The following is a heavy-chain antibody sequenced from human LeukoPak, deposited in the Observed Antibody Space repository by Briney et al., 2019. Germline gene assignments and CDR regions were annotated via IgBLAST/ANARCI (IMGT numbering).Heavy chain of an antibody. CDR1: GGTFSSYA. CDR2: IIPIFGTA. V-gene: IGHV1-69*13. J-gene: IGHJ6*03. CDR3: ASDPQPGVTMVRGPNYYYYYMDV. Sequence: EASVKVSCKASGGTFSSYAISWVRQAPGQGLEWMGGIIPIFGTANYAQKFQGRVTITADESTSTAYMELSSLRSEDTAVYYCASDPQPGVTMVRGPNYYYYYMDVWGKGTTVTVSS. D-gene: IGHD3-10*01.